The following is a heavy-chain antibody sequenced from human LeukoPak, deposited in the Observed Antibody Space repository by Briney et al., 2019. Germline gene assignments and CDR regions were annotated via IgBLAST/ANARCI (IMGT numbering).Heavy chain of an antibody. CDR1: GFTFRSYE. CDR2: IRGSGSTM. V-gene: IGHV3-48*03. J-gene: IGHJ4*02. D-gene: IGHD6-19*01. Sequence: GGSLRLSCAASGFTFRSYEMTWVRQAPGKGLEWVSYIRGSGSTMYYTDSVKGRFTISRDNAKNSLYLQMNSLRAEDTAAYYCAGLVLDYWGQGTLVTVSS. CDR3: AGLVLDY.